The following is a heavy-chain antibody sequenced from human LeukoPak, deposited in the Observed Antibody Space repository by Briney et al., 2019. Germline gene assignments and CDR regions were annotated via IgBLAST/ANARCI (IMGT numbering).Heavy chain of an antibody. Sequence: SETLSLTCTVSGGSISSYYWSWIRQPAGKGLEWIGRIYTSGSTNYNPSLKSRVTISVDRSKNQFSLKLSSVTAADTAVYYCARGLNYGGSGYYFDSWGPGTLVTVSS. CDR3: ARGLNYGGSGYYFDS. V-gene: IGHV4-4*07. J-gene: IGHJ4*02. CDR1: GGSISSYY. D-gene: IGHD3-22*01. CDR2: IYTSGST.